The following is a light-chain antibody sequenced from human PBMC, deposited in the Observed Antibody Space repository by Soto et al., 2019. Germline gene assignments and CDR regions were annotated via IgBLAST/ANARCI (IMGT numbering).Light chain of an antibody. CDR1: QVIGSRY. V-gene: IGKV3-20*01. CDR3: QQFGSSFPPS. CDR2: GAS. J-gene: IGKJ2*01. Sequence: EIVMTQSPGTLSLSPGERATISCRASQVIGSRYLAWYHQKSGQAPRLLIYGASSRATGIPDRFSGSGSGTDLTLTISRLEPEDFGVYYCQQFGSSFPPSFRQGTKLEIK.